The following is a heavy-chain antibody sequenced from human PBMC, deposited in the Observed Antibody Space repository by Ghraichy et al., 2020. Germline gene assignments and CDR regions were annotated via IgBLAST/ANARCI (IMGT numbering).Heavy chain of an antibody. CDR1: GGTFSSYA. CDR3: ARDEGQLVKRHYFDY. CDR2: IIPIFGTA. D-gene: IGHD6-6*01. V-gene: IGHV1-69*13. Sequence: SVKVSCKASGGTFSSYAISWVRQAPGQGLEWMGGIIPIFGTANYAQKFQGRVTITADESTSTAYMELSSLRSEDTAVYYCARDEGQLVKRHYFDYWGQGTLVTVSS. J-gene: IGHJ4*02.